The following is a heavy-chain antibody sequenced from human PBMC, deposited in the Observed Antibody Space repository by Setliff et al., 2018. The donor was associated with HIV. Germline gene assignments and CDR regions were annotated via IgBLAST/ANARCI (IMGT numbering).Heavy chain of an antibody. CDR3: ARDVSWRVRTYVDH. CDR1: GFTLSSYE. D-gene: IGHD3-3*01. J-gene: IGHJ4*02. CDR2: ISSSGSTK. Sequence: GGSLRLSCAASGFTLSSYEMNWVRQAPGKGLEWVSYISSSGSTKYYADSVKGRFTISRDNAKNSLYLQMNSLTAEDTAVYYCARDVSWRVRTYVDHWGQGTLVTVSS. V-gene: IGHV3-48*03.